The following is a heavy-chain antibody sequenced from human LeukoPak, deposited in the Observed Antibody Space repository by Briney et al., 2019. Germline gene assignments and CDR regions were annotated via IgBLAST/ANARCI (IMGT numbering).Heavy chain of an antibody. CDR3: ADMTTVVTGGYYFDY. CDR2: IYYSGST. J-gene: IGHJ4*02. D-gene: IGHD4-23*01. Sequence: SETLSLTCTVSGGSISSSSYYWGWIRQPPGKGLEWIGSIYYSGSTYYNPSLKSRVTISVDTSKNQFSLKLSSVTAADTAVYYCADMTTVVTGGYYFDYWGQGTLVTVTS. CDR1: GGSISSSSYY. V-gene: IGHV4-39*01.